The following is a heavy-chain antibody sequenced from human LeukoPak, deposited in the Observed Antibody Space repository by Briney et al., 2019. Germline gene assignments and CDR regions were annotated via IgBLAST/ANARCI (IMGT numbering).Heavy chain of an antibody. V-gene: IGHV1-8*01. Sequence: ASVKVSCKASGYIFTSYDISWVRQAGGQGLEWIGWLRPASGSSGYAQKFQGRVTMTRSTSTRTAYMELRSLTSEDTAVYYCARGPPESTTSDYWGQGALVTVSS. CDR3: ARGPPESTTSDY. CDR1: GYIFTSYD. CDR2: LRPASGSS. J-gene: IGHJ4*02. D-gene: IGHD2-2*01.